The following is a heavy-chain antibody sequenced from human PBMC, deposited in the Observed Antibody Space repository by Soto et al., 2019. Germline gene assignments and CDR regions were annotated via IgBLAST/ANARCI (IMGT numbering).Heavy chain of an antibody. D-gene: IGHD4-4*01. V-gene: IGHV3-23*01. Sequence: GGSLRLSCAASGFTFSSYAMSWVRQAPGKGLEWVSAISGRGGSTYYADSVKGRFTISRDNSKNTLYLQMNSLRAEDTAVYYCAKDHMTTVTTGIFDYWGQGTLVTVSS. J-gene: IGHJ4*02. CDR1: GFTFSSYA. CDR3: AKDHMTTVTTGIFDY. CDR2: ISGRGGST.